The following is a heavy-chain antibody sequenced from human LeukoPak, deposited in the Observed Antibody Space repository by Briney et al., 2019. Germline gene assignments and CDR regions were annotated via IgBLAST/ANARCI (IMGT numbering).Heavy chain of an antibody. CDR2: IYYSGST. V-gene: IGHV4-59*08. CDR3: ARHSPIVSDAFDI. D-gene: IGHD3-16*02. Sequence: SETLSLTCTVSGGSISSYYWGWIRQPPGKGLEWIGYIYYSGSTNYNPSLKSRVTISVDTSKNQFSLKLSSVTAADTAVYYCARHSPIVSDAFDIWGQGTMVTVSS. J-gene: IGHJ3*02. CDR1: GGSISSYY.